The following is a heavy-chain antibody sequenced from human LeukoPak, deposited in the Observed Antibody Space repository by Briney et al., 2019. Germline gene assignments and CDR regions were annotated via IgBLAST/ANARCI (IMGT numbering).Heavy chain of an antibody. CDR1: GGSPSGYY. CDR3: ARRYSSGWGPFDY. J-gene: IGHJ4*02. D-gene: IGHD6-19*01. Sequence: PSETLSLTCAVYGGSPSGYYWSWIRQPPGKGLEWIGEINHSGSTNYNPSLKSRVTISVDTSKNQFSLKLSSVTAAETAVYYCARRYSSGWGPFDYWGQGTLVTVSS. V-gene: IGHV4-34*01. CDR2: INHSGST.